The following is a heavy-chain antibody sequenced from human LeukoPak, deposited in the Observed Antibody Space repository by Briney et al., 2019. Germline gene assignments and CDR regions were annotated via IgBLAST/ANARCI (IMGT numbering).Heavy chain of an antibody. CDR3: ARRPRSGSHVFDY. CDR2: INPSGGIT. CDR1: GYTFTGYY. D-gene: IGHD3-10*01. V-gene: IGHV1-46*01. J-gene: IGHJ4*02. Sequence: ASVKVSCKASGYTFTGYYMHWVRQAPGQGLEWMGIINPSGGITTYAQKFQGRVTMTRDTSTSTVYMELSSLRSEDTAVYYCARRPRSGSHVFDYWGQGTLVTVSS.